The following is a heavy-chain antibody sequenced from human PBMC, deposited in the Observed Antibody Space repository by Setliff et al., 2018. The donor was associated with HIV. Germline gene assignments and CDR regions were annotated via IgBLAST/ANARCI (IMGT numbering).Heavy chain of an antibody. V-gene: IGHV3-7*01. J-gene: IGHJ4*02. CDR1: GFTFSSYW. D-gene: IGHD3-16*01. Sequence: GGSLRLSCAASGFTFSSYWMSWVRQAPGKGLEWVANIKQDGSEKYYGDSVQGRFTVSRDNAENSVYLQMNSLRAEDTAVYYCARDGGEYWGQGTLVTVSS. CDR2: IKQDGSEK. CDR3: ARDGGEY.